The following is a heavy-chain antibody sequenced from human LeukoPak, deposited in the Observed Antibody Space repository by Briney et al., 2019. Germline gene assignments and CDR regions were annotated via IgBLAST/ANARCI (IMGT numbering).Heavy chain of an antibody. CDR1: GFIFSTYA. V-gene: IGHV3-30*02. D-gene: IGHD4/OR15-4a*01. Sequence: GGSLRLSCAASGFIFSTYAMHWVRQAPGKGLEWVAFIRYGGSIKYYADSVKGRFTISRDNSKNTLYVQMNSLRAEDTAVYSCARRTNYLAFDYWGQGTLVTVSS. CDR3: ARRTNYLAFDY. CDR2: IRYGGSIK. J-gene: IGHJ4*02.